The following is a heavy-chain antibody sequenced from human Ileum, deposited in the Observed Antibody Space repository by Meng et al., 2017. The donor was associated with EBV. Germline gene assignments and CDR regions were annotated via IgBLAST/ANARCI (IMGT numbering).Heavy chain of an antibody. J-gene: IGHJ5*02. CDR2: INPNGDSS. Sequence: HVRLFPSVTEVKKPGALVQVSCKASGYTFTSHFVHWVRQAPGQGLEWMGVINPNGDSSIYAQKFQDRVTLTRDLPTNTDYMELTSLGSEDTATYYCARDVSDSSKAWWLDTWGQGTLVTVSS. V-gene: IGHV1-46*01. CDR1: GYTFTSHF. D-gene: IGHD3-22*01. CDR3: ARDVSDSSKAWWLDT.